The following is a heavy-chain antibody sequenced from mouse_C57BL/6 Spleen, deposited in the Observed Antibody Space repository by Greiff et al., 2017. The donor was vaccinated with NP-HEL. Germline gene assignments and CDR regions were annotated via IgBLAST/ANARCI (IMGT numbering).Heavy chain of an antibody. D-gene: IGHD2-5*01. Sequence: EVQLVESGGGLVKPGGSLKLSCAASGFTFSSYAMSWVRQTPEKRLEWVATISDGGSYTYYPDNVKGRFTISRDNAKNNLYLQMSHLKSEDTAMYYCAREDSNYGNAMDYWGQGTSVTVSS. V-gene: IGHV5-4*01. CDR3: AREDSNYGNAMDY. CDR2: ISDGGSYT. CDR1: GFTFSSYA. J-gene: IGHJ4*01.